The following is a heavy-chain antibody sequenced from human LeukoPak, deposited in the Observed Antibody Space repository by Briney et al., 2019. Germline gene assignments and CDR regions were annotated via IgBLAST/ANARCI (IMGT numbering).Heavy chain of an antibody. J-gene: IGHJ4*02. Sequence: GGSLRLSCAASGFTFSSYGMHWVRQAPAKGLEWVAVIWYDGSNKYYADSVKGRFTISRDNSKNTLYLQMNSLRAEDTAVYYCARDRGSYNDYWGQGTLVTVSS. CDR2: IWYDGSNK. D-gene: IGHD1-26*01. CDR1: GFTFSSYG. CDR3: ARDRGSYNDY. V-gene: IGHV3-33*01.